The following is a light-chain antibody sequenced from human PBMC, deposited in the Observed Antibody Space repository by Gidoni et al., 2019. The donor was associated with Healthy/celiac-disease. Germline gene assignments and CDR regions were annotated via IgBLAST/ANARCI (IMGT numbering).Light chain of an antibody. CDR3: QQYYSYPFT. V-gene: IGKV1-8*01. CDR2: AAS. CDR1: QGISSY. J-gene: IGKJ3*01. Sequence: PSSFSASTGDRVTITCRASQGISSYLAWYQQKPGKAPKLLIYAASTLQSGVPSRFSGSGSGTDFTLTISCLQSEDFATYYCQQYYSYPFTFGPGTKVDIK.